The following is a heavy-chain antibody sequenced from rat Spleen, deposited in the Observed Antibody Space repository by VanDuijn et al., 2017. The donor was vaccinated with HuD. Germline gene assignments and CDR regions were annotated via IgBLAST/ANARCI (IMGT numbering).Heavy chain of an antibody. D-gene: IGHD1-2*01. Sequence: EVQLVESGGGLVQPGRSLKLSCVTSGFTFNNNWMTWIRQAPGKGLEWVASISNTGGSTYYLDSVKGRFTVSRDNTKTTLYLQMNSLRSEDTATYYCTRGSTSDYWGQGVMVTVSS. J-gene: IGHJ2*01. CDR2: ISNTGGST. CDR3: TRGSTSDY. CDR1: GFTFNNNW. V-gene: IGHV5-31*01.